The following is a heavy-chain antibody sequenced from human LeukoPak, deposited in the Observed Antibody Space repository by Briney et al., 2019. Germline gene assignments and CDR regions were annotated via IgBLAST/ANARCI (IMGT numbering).Heavy chain of an antibody. CDR2: ISAYNGNT. D-gene: IGHD1-26*01. CDR1: GYTFTSYG. J-gene: IGHJ6*03. CDR3: SRGGRELPPYYYYYMDV. Sequence: AASVKVSCKASGYTFTSYGISWVRQAPGQGLEWMGWISAYNGNTNYAQKLQGRVTMTTDTSTSTAYMELRSLRSDDTAVYYCSRGGRELPPYYYYYMDVWGKGTTVTVSS. V-gene: IGHV1-18*01.